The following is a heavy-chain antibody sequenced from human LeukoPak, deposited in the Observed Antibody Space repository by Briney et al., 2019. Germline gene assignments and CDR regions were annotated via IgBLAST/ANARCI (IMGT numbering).Heavy chain of an antibody. CDR2: IYYSGST. J-gene: IGHJ4*02. CDR1: GGSISSSSYY. CDR3: ARGLGYSYVLFDS. V-gene: IGHV4-39*07. Sequence: KPSETLSLSRTVSGGSISSSSYYWGWIRQPPGKGLEWIGSIYYSGSTYYNPSLKSRVTISVDTSKNQFSLKLSSVTAADTAVYYCARGLGYSYVLFDSWGQGTLVTVSS. D-gene: IGHD5-18*01.